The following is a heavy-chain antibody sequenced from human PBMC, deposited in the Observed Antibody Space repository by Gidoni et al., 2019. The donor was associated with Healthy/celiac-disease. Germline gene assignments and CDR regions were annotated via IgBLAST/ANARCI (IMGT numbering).Heavy chain of an antibody. CDR1: GFTFSSYA. D-gene: IGHD3-22*01. J-gene: IGHJ4*02. CDR2: ISGSGGST. CDR3: AKEGPYDSSGYYYGAFDY. Sequence: EVQLVESGGGLVQPGGSLRLSWAASGFTFSSYAMSWVRQAPGKGLEWVSAISGSGGSTYYADSVKGRFTISRDNSKNTLYLQMNSLRAEDTAVYYCAKEGPYDSSGYYYGAFDYWGQGTLVTVSS. V-gene: IGHV3-23*04.